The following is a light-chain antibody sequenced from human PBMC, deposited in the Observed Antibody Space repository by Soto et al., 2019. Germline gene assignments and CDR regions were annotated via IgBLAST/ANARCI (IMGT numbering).Light chain of an antibody. CDR1: IDDVGAYNY. CDR2: DVN. Sequence: QSALTQPASVSGSPGQSITISCTGTIDDVGAYNYVSWYQQRPGSAPQLLIYDVNNRPSGASNRFSGSKSGHTAYLTISGLQSDDEANYHCASYTSTYTLAFGTGTKLTVL. J-gene: IGLJ1*01. CDR3: ASYTSTYTLA. V-gene: IGLV2-14*01.